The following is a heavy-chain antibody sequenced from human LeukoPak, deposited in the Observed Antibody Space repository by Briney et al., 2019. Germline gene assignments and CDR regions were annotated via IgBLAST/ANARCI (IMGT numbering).Heavy chain of an antibody. CDR2: IYYSGST. J-gene: IGHJ5*02. CDR3: ARAGGNSWFDP. V-gene: IGHV4-59*01. D-gene: IGHD3-16*01. Sequence: KASETLSLTCTVSGGSISSYYWSWIRQPPGKGLEWIGYIYYSGSTNYNPSLKSRVTISVDTSKNQFSLKLSSVTAADTAVYYCARAGGNSWFDPWGQGTLVTVSS. CDR1: GGSISSYY.